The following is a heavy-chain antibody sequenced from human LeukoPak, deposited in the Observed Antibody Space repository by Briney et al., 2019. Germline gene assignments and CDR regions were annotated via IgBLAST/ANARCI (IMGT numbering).Heavy chain of an antibody. J-gene: IGHJ5*02. CDR2: IYYSGST. V-gene: IGHV4-59*01. CDR1: GGSISSYY. Sequence: PSETLSLTCTVSGGSISSYYWSWIRQPPGKGLEWIGYIYYSGSTNYNPSLKSRVTISVDTSKNQFSLKLSSVTAADTAVYYCARGRSGSYRWFDPWGQGTLVTVSS. D-gene: IGHD1-26*01. CDR3: ARGRSGSYRWFDP.